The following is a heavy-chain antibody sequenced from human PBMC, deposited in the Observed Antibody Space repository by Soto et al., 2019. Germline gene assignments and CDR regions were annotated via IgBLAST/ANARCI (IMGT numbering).Heavy chain of an antibody. V-gene: IGHV4-34*01. D-gene: IGHD5-12*01. CDR1: GGSFSGYY. J-gene: IGHJ4*02. CDR3: ARGGCSGYVGY. Sequence: SETLSLTCAVYGGSFSGYYWSWIRQPPGKGLEWIGEINHSGSTNYNPSLKSRVTISVDTSKNQFSLKLSSVTAADTAVYYCARGGCSGYVGYWGQGTLVTVSS. CDR2: INHSGST.